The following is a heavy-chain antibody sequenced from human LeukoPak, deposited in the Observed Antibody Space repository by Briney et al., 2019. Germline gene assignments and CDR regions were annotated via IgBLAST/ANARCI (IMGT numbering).Heavy chain of an antibody. D-gene: IGHD1-1*01. CDR1: GYSINSAYY. CDR3: ARSNWNDVGDY. J-gene: IGHJ4*02. V-gene: IGHV4-38-2*02. Sequence: PSETLSLTCTVSGYSINSAYYWGWIRQPPGKGLEWIGYIYYSGSTYYNPSLKSRVTISVDTSKNQFSLKLSSVTAADTAVYYCARSNWNDVGDYWGQGTLVTVSS. CDR2: IYYSGST.